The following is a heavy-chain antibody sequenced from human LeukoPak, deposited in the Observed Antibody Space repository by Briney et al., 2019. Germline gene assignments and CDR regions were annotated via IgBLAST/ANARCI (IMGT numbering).Heavy chain of an antibody. Sequence: ASVKVSCKASGYTFTGYYMHWVRQAPGQGLEWMGRIIPILGIANYAQKFQGRVTITADKSTSTAYMELSSLRSEDTAVYYCARSPYTAMVRRGYWFDPWGQGTLVTVSS. V-gene: IGHV1-69*02. CDR1: GYTFTGYY. D-gene: IGHD5-18*01. CDR2: IIPILGIA. J-gene: IGHJ5*02. CDR3: ARSPYTAMVRRGYWFDP.